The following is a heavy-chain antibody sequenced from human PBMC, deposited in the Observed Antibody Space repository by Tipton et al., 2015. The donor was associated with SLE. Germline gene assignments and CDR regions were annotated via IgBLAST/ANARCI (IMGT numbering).Heavy chain of an antibody. J-gene: IGHJ6*02. CDR2: VHYSGTT. Sequence: LRLSCTVSGGSISSYYWTWIRQTPGKGLEWIGNVHYSGTTNYNPSLKSRVSISVDMSKNEVSLKLTSVTAGDTAVYYCARADLMATYRYYYGMDVWGQGTTVTVSS. CDR3: ARADLMATYRYYYGMDV. D-gene: IGHD5-12*01. CDR1: GGSISSYY. V-gene: IGHV4-59*01.